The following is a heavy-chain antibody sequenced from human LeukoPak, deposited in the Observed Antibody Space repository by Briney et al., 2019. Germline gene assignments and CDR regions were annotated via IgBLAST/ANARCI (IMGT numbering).Heavy chain of an antibody. CDR1: GFTFSSYP. CDR2: ISGGVGST. V-gene: IGHV3-23*01. D-gene: IGHD1-26*01. Sequence: PGGSLRLSCAASGFTFSSYPMNWVRQAPWKGLEWVSAISGGVGSTYYADSVKGRFTISRDNSKNTLYLQMNSLRADDTAVYYCAKDIPISGSYFHWGQGTLVTVSS. CDR3: AKDIPISGSYFH. J-gene: IGHJ4*02.